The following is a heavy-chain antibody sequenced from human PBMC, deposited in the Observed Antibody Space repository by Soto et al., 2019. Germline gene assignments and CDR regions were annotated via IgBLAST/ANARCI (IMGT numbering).Heavy chain of an antibody. Sequence: SETLSLTCTVSYGSISVSNVFWGWVRQPPGKGLEWIGSIDYSGTGYFNPSLGTRVTFPVDTSKNQFSLTLYSVTAADTAVYYCARTTGRHLDFWGQGILVTVSS. CDR2: IDYSGTG. V-gene: IGHV4-39*01. CDR1: YGSISVSNVF. CDR3: ARTTGRHLDF. J-gene: IGHJ4*02. D-gene: IGHD4-4*01.